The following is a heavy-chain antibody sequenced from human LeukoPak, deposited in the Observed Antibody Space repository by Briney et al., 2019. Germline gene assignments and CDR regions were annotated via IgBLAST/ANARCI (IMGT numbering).Heavy chain of an antibody. CDR1: GGSISSGSYY. Sequence: PSQTLSLTCTVSGGSISSGSYYWSWIRQPAGKGLEWIGRIYTSGSTNYNPSLKSRVTISVDTSKNQFSLKLSSVTAADTAVYYCARDTLDCGGDCSDAFDIWGQGTMVTVSS. J-gene: IGHJ3*02. D-gene: IGHD2-21*02. CDR3: ARDTLDCGGDCSDAFDI. CDR2: IYTSGST. V-gene: IGHV4-61*02.